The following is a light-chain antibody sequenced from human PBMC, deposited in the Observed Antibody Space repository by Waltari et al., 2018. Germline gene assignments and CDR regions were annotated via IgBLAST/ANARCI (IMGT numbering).Light chain of an antibody. Sequence: DILMTQSPSTLSASVGDRVTITCRASQSISSWLAWYQQKPGKAPKLLIYKASSLETWVPSRFSGSGSGTEFTLTISNLQPDDFATYYCQQYNTYSTFGQGTKVEIK. J-gene: IGKJ1*01. CDR3: QQYNTYST. CDR1: QSISSW. V-gene: IGKV1-5*03. CDR2: KAS.